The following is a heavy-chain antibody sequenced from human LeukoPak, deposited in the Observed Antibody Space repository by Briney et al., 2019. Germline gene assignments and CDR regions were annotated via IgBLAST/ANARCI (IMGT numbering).Heavy chain of an antibody. J-gene: IGHJ4*02. CDR2: EAFDGSNK. V-gene: IGHV3-30-3*01. CDR3: AKDDVHDYVWGSYRFVD. Sequence: PGGSLRLSCAASGFTFSSYAMHWVRQAPGKGLEWVALEAFDGSNKHYADSVKGRFTISRDNSKNTLFLQMDSPRAEDTAVYYCAKDDVHDYVWGSYRFVDWGQGTLVTVSS. CDR1: GFTFSSYA. D-gene: IGHD3-16*02.